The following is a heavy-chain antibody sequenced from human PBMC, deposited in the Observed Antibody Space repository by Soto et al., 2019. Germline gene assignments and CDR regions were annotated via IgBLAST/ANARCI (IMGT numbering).Heavy chain of an antibody. Sequence: ASVKVSCKVSGYTLTELSMHWVRQAPGKGLEWMGGFDPEDGETIYAQKFQGSVTMTEDTSTDTAYMELSSLRSEDTAVYYCATALRYFDWLPSGPFDYWGQGTLVTVSS. D-gene: IGHD3-9*01. CDR2: FDPEDGET. CDR3: ATALRYFDWLPSGPFDY. CDR1: GYTLTELS. V-gene: IGHV1-24*01. J-gene: IGHJ4*02.